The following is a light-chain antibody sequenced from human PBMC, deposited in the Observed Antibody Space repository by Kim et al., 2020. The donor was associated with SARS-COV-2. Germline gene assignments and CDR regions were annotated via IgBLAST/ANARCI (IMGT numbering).Light chain of an antibody. Sequence: ASVGDRVTITCRATESIISYLNWYQQAPGKVPKLLIYASSNLQSGVPSRFSGSGSGTDFTLTISSLQPEDFAAYYCQQSYSTPFTFGGGTKVEVK. V-gene: IGKV1-39*01. J-gene: IGKJ4*01. CDR1: ESIISY. CDR2: ASS. CDR3: QQSYSTPFT.